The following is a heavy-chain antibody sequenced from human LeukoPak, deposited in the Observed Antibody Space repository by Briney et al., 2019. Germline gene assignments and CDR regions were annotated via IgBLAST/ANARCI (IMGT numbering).Heavy chain of an antibody. J-gene: IGHJ4*02. CDR3: VRDGGYYGPDS. V-gene: IGHV3-7*04. CDR2: INQVSSEK. Sequence: GGSLRLSCAASGXTISFYWMSWVRQAPGRGLEWVVNINQVSSEKKYVDSVKGRFTISRDNAKNSLYLQMNSVRAEDTAMYYCVRDGGYYGPDSWGQGALVSVSS. D-gene: IGHD3-10*01. CDR1: GXTISFYW.